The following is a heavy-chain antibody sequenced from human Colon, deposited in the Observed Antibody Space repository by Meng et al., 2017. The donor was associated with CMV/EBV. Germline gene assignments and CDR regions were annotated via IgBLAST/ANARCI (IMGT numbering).Heavy chain of an antibody. Sequence: GESLKISCAASGFTFSMYAMGWVRQAPGKGLEWVSGISVSGDSNYYVDSVEGRFTIARDNSRDTVYLQMNSLRVEDTAVYYCSRVLPNDDFWSCYPDYWGQGIRVTVSS. CDR1: GFTFSMYA. CDR2: ISVSGDSN. J-gene: IGHJ4*02. CDR3: SRVLPNDDFWSCYPDY. D-gene: IGHD3-3*01. V-gene: IGHV3-23*01.